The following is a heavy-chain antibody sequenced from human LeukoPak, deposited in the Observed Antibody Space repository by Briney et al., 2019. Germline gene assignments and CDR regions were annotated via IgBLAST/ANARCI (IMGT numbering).Heavy chain of an antibody. D-gene: IGHD2-15*01. CDR1: GYTFSSYD. J-gene: IGHJ6*02. Sequence: ASVKVSRKASGYTFSSYDINWVRQATGQGLEWLGWMNPNSGNTGYAQKFQGRVTMTRNTSISTAYMELSSLRSEDTAVYYCARVRGSYYYYGMDVWGQGTTVTVSS. CDR2: MNPNSGNT. V-gene: IGHV1-8*01. CDR3: ARVRGSYYYYGMDV.